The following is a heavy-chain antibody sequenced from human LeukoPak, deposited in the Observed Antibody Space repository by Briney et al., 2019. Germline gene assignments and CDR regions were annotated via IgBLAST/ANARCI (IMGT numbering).Heavy chain of an antibody. Sequence: ASVKVSCKASGGTFSSYAISWVRQAPGQGLEWMGGIIPIFGTANYAQKFQGRVTITADKSTSTAYMELSSLRSEDTAVYYCAQGYSSSPGWVYYYYMDVWGKGTTVTVSS. V-gene: IGHV1-69*06. D-gene: IGHD6-6*01. CDR1: GGTFSSYA. CDR3: AQGYSSSPGWVYYYYMDV. J-gene: IGHJ6*03. CDR2: IIPIFGTA.